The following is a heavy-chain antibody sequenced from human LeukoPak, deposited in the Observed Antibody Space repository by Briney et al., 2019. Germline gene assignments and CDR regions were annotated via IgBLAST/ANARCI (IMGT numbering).Heavy chain of an antibody. Sequence: PGGSLRLSCAASGFTFGSYAMSWVRQAPGKGLEWVSTISGRSGSPYYADSVKGRFTISRDNSKNTLYLQMNSLRAEDTAVFCCAKAQHSTVWGYFDYWGQGTLVTVSS. J-gene: IGHJ4*02. V-gene: IGHV3-23*01. CDR1: GFTFGSYA. CDR2: ISGRSGSP. D-gene: IGHD3-16*01. CDR3: AKAQHSTVWGYFDY.